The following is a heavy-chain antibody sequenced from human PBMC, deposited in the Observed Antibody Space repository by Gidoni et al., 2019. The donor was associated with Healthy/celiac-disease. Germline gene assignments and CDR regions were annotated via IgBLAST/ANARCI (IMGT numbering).Heavy chain of an antibody. D-gene: IGHD4-17*01. Sequence: QVQLVESGGGVVQPGRSLRLSCAASGFTFSSYGMHWVRQAPGKGLGWVAVISYDGSNKYYADSVKGRFTISRDNSKNTLYLQMNSLRAEDTAVYYCAKDLYYGGIDYWGQGTLVTVSS. CDR2: ISYDGSNK. CDR1: GFTFSSYG. CDR3: AKDLYYGGIDY. V-gene: IGHV3-30*18. J-gene: IGHJ4*02.